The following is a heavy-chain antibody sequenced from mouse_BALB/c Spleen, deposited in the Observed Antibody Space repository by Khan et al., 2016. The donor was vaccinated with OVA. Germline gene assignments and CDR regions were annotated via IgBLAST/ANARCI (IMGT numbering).Heavy chain of an antibody. CDR1: GFSLTDYG. J-gene: IGHJ4*01. CDR2: IWSDGST. D-gene: IGHD2-10*01. Sequence: VQLQESGPGLVAPSQSLSITCTTSGFSLTDYGVHWVRQPPGRGLEWLVVIWSDGSTTYYSALKSRLSILKDNSKSQIFLKMNSRQTDDTAMYYCARQPYYHYYIMDYWGQGTSVTVSS. V-gene: IGHV2-6-1*01. CDR3: ARQPYYHYYIMDY.